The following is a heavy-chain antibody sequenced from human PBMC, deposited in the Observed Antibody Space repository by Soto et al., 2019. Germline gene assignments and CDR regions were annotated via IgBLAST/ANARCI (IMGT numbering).Heavy chain of an antibody. CDR2: IYYSGST. CDR3: ARDQQWLDGGAFDI. CDR1: GGSISSFY. Sequence: SGTPSLTCTVSGGSISSFYWSWIRQPPGKGLEWIGYIYYSGSTNYNPSLKSRVTISVDTSKNQFSLKLSSVTAADTAVYYCARDQQWLDGGAFDIWGQGTMVTVSS. D-gene: IGHD6-19*01. V-gene: IGHV4-59*01. J-gene: IGHJ3*02.